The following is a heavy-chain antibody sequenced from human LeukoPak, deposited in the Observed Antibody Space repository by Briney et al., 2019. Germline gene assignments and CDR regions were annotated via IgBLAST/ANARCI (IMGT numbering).Heavy chain of an antibody. D-gene: IGHD5-12*01. CDR3: AKGIPYTGYVGDC. CDR1: GYTFSSYA. J-gene: IGHJ4*02. CDR2: ISGSGDGT. Sequence: PAGGSLRLSCAASGYTFSSYAMSWFRQAPGKGLEWVSAISGSGDGTYYADSVRGRFTISRDNSKNTLCLQMNSLRAEDTAVYYCAKGIPYTGYVGDCWGQGTLVSVSS. V-gene: IGHV3-23*01.